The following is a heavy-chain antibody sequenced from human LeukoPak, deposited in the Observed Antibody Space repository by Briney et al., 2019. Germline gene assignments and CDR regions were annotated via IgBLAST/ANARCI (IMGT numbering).Heavy chain of an antibody. CDR3: ARVLYSSSWYLDY. CDR2: ISYDGSNK. D-gene: IGHD6-13*01. V-gene: IGHV3-30*03. CDR1: GFTFSSHS. Sequence: GGSLRLSCAAPGFTFSSHSMNWVRQAPGKGLEWVAVISYDGSNKYYADSVKGRFTISRDNSKNTLYLQMDSLRAEDTAVYYCARVLYSSSWYLDYWGQGTLVTVSS. J-gene: IGHJ4*02.